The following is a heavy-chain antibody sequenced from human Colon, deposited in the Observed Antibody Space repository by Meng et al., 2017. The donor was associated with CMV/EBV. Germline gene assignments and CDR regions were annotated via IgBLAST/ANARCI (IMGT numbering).Heavy chain of an antibody. J-gene: IGHJ6*02. Sequence: GGSLRLSCAASGFTFTSHWMHWVRQPPGKGLVWVSRINGDGLNTTYADSVKGRFTISRDNAKNTVHLQMNSLRGDDAGVYYCARGNTGGDFYFFGLDLWGQGTTVTVSS. CDR1: GFTFTSHW. CDR2: INGDGLNT. CDR3: ARGNTGGDFYFFGLDL. V-gene: IGHV3-74*01. D-gene: IGHD3-10*01.